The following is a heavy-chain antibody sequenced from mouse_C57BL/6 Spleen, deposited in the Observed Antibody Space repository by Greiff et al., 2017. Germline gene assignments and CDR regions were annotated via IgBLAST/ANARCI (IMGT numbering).Heavy chain of an antibody. CDR2: IWTGGGT. Sequence: QVHVKQSGPGLVAPSPSLSITCTVSGFSLTSYAISWVRQPPGKGLEWLGVIWTGGGTNYNSALKSRLSISKDNSKSQVFLKMSRLQTDDTARYYCARIYYDYDGYFDYWGQGTTLTVSS. V-gene: IGHV2-9-1*01. D-gene: IGHD2-4*01. CDR3: ARIYYDYDGYFDY. J-gene: IGHJ2*01. CDR1: GFSLTSYA.